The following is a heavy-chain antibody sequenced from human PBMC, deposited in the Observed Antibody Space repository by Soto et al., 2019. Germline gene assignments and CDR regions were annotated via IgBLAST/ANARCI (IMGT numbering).Heavy chain of an antibody. CDR2: IIPILGIA. Sequence: QVQLVQSGAEVKKPGSSVKVSCKASGGTFSSYTISWVRQAPGQGLEWMGRIIPILGIANYAQKFHGRVTITADKSTSTAYMELSSLRSEDTAVYYCARDRGLLWFGELPRAPFDYWGQGTLVTVSS. CDR1: GGTFSSYT. J-gene: IGHJ4*02. V-gene: IGHV1-69*08. D-gene: IGHD3-10*01. CDR3: ARDRGLLWFGELPRAPFDY.